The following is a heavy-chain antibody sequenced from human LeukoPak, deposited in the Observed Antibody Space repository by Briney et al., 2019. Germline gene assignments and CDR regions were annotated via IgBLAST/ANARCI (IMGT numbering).Heavy chain of an antibody. CDR1: GGSISSYY. Sequence: SETLSLTCTVSGGSISSYYWSRIRQPPGKGLEWIGYIYHSGSTIYNPSLKSRVAISVDTSKNQFSLKLSSVTAADTAVYYCARYSSEEPYHFDYWGQGTLVTVSS. CDR3: ARYSSEEPYHFDY. V-gene: IGHV4-59*12. CDR2: IYHSGST. J-gene: IGHJ4*02. D-gene: IGHD4-11*01.